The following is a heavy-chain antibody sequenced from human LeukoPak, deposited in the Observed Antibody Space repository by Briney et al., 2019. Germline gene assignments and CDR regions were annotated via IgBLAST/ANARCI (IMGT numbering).Heavy chain of an antibody. Sequence: PGGSLRLSCAASGFTFSSYWMSWVRQAPGKGLEWVANIKQDGSEKYYVDSVKGRFTISRDNAKNSLYLQMNSLRAEDTAVYYRARDSGITMIVVVTPPDYWGQGTLVTVSS. D-gene: IGHD3-22*01. J-gene: IGHJ4*02. V-gene: IGHV3-7*01. CDR1: GFTFSSYW. CDR2: IKQDGSEK. CDR3: ARDSGITMIVVVTPPDY.